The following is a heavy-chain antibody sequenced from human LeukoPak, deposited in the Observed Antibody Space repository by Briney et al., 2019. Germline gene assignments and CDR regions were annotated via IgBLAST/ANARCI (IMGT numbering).Heavy chain of an antibody. J-gene: IGHJ4*02. CDR3: ARSADMITFGGVILPINFDY. Sequence: GGSLRLSCAASGFTFSSYSMNWVRQAPGKGLEWVSSISSSSSYIYYADSVKGRFTISRDNAKNSLYLQMNSRRAEDTAVYYCARSADMITFGGVILPINFDYWGQGTLVTVSS. D-gene: IGHD3-16*01. CDR1: GFTFSSYS. CDR2: ISSSSSYI. V-gene: IGHV3-21*01.